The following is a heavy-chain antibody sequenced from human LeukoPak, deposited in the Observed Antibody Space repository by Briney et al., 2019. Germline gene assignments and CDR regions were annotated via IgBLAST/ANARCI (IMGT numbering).Heavy chain of an antibody. D-gene: IGHD3-3*01. CDR2: ISYDGSNK. V-gene: IGHV3-30-3*01. CDR3: TTEFWSGYDYYYYGMDV. Sequence: GGSLRLSCAASRFTFSSYAMHWVRQAPGKGLEWVAVISYDGSNKYYADSVKGRFTISRDDSKNTLYLQMNSLKTEDTAVYYCTTEFWSGYDYYYYGMDVWGQGTTVTVSS. J-gene: IGHJ6*02. CDR1: RFTFSSYA.